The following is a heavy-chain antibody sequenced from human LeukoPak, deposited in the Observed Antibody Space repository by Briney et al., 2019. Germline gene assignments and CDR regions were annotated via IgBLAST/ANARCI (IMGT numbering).Heavy chain of an antibody. D-gene: IGHD5-12*01. CDR3: ARERRGYGYGTLDP. CDR1: GIDFKVYE. CDR2: ISDNGLRT. Sequence: GGSLRLSCVASGIDFKVYEMHWVRQSPGKGLEWVALISDNGLRTNSAESLKGRFIVSRDNSKNTMDLQMNDLRAEDTGVYFCARERRGYGYGTLDPWGQGTLVTVSS. V-gene: IGHV3-30*04. J-gene: IGHJ5*02.